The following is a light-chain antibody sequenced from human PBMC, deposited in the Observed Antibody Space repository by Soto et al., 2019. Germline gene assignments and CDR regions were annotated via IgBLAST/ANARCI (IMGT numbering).Light chain of an antibody. CDR3: GSFTTTYTHV. V-gene: IGLV2-14*01. J-gene: IGLJ1*01. Sequence: QSVLTQPASVSGSPGQSITISRSGTNSDVGAYNFVSWYQQHPGKAPKLLIHEVTLRPSGVSHRFSGSKSGNTASLSISGLQVEDEADYYCGSFTTTYTHVFGQGTKVTVL. CDR1: NSDVGAYNF. CDR2: EVT.